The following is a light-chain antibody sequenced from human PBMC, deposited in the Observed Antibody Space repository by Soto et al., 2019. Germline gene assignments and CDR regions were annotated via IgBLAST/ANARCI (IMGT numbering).Light chain of an antibody. CDR3: NSYTSNNSRV. V-gene: IGLV1-47*01. J-gene: IGLJ1*01. CDR1: TSNIGSNY. CDR2: RNN. Sequence: QSVLTQPPSASGTPGQGVTISCSGSTSNIGSNYVYWYQQLPGTAPKLLIYRNNQRPSGVPDRFSGSKSGNTASLAISGLQAEDEADYYCNSYTSNNSRVFGTGTKVPS.